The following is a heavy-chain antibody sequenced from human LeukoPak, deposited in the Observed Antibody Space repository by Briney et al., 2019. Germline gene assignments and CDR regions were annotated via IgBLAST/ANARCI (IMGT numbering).Heavy chain of an antibody. CDR1: GFTFSSYA. J-gene: IGHJ4*02. Sequence: GGSLRLSCAASGFTFSSYAMSWVRQAPGKGLEWVSAISGSGGSTYYADSVKGRFTISRDNSRNTLYLQMGSLRAEDMAVYYCARVGYYDFWSGTDYWGQGTLVTVSS. D-gene: IGHD3-3*01. V-gene: IGHV3-23*01. CDR3: ARVGYYDFWSGTDY. CDR2: ISGSGGST.